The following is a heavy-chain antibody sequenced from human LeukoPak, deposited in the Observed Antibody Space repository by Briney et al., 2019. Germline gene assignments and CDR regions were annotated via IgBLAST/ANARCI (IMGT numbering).Heavy chain of an antibody. D-gene: IGHD2-15*01. J-gene: IGHJ4*02. V-gene: IGHV1-46*03. CDR1: GYTFTSNY. Sequence: ASVKVSCKASGYTFTSNYIHWVRQAPGQGLEWMGMIYPRDGSTSYAQKFQGRVTVTRDTSTSTVHMELSGLRSEDTAVYYCVGYCSGGSCRAFDYWGQGTLVTVSS. CDR2: IYPRDGST. CDR3: VGYCSGGSCRAFDY.